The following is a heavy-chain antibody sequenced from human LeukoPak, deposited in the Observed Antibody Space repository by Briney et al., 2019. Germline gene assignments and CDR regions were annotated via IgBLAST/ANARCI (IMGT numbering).Heavy chain of an antibody. J-gene: IGHJ5*02. D-gene: IGHD3-3*01. Sequence: GGPLRLSCAASGFTFSSYSMNWVREAPGKGLEWVSSISSSSSYIYYADSVKGRFTMSRDNAKNSLYLQMTSLRAEDTAVYYCARDPYDFWSGYPGNWFDPWGQGTLVTVSS. V-gene: IGHV3-21*01. CDR2: ISSSSSYI. CDR3: ARDPYDFWSGYPGNWFDP. CDR1: GFTFSSYS.